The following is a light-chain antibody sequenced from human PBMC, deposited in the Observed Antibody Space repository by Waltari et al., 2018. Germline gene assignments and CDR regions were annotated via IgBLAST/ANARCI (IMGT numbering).Light chain of an antibody. Sequence: DIVMTQSPASLAVSLGERATINCKSSHGVLSSNTRNYLAWYQHKPGQPPKLLFYWASTRVSGVPDRFSGSGSGTDFTLTISSLQAEDVAVYYCQQYLSAPFTFGQGTRLEIK. J-gene: IGKJ5*01. CDR3: QQYLSAPFT. V-gene: IGKV4-1*01. CDR1: HGVLSSNTRNY. CDR2: WAS.